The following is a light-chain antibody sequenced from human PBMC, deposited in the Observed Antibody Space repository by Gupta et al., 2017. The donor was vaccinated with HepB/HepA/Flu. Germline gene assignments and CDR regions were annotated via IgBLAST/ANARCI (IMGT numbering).Light chain of an antibody. Sequence: QSAPTQPAPVSGSPGQSNTIPCTGTSSDVGSYNLVSWYQQHPGKAPKLMIYEVSKRPSGVSNRFSGSKSGNTASLTISGLQAEDEADYYCCSYAGSSTFAVFGGGTKLTVL. V-gene: IGLV2-23*02. J-gene: IGLJ2*01. CDR1: SSDVGSYNL. CDR3: CSYAGSSTFAV. CDR2: EVS.